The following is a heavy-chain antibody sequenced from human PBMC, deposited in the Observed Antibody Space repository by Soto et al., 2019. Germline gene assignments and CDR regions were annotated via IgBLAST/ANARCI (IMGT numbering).Heavy chain of an antibody. J-gene: IGHJ6*02. CDR3: AKETGYSYGFQPNALDV. D-gene: IGHD5-18*01. CDR2: ISSSGSTI. CDR1: GFTFSSYE. Sequence: QAGGSLRLSCAASGFTFSSYEMNWVRQAPGKGLEWVSYISSSGSTIYYADSVKGRFTISRDNAKNSLYLQMNSLRAEDTAVYYCAKETGYSYGFQPNALDVWGQGTTVTVSS. V-gene: IGHV3-48*03.